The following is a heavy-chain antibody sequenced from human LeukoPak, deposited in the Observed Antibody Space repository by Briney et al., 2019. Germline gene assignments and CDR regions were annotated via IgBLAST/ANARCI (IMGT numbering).Heavy chain of an antibody. CDR2: INPSGGGT. V-gene: IGHV1-46*01. D-gene: IGHD4-23*01. Sequence: GASVKVSCKASGYTFTNYYMHWVRQAPGQGLEWMGIINPSGGGTSYAQKFQGRVTMTRDMSTSTVDMELSSLRSEDTAVYYCATDPIHDYGGYFFDYWGQGTLVTVSS. J-gene: IGHJ4*02. CDR1: GYTFTNYY. CDR3: ATDPIHDYGGYFFDY.